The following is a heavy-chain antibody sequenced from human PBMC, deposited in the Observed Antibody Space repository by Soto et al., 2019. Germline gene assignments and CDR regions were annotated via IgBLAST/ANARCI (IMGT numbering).Heavy chain of an antibody. CDR2: IIPIFGTA. CDR1: GGTFSSYA. D-gene: IGHD3-22*01. Sequence: SVKVSCKASGGTFSSYAISWVRQAPGQGLEWMGEIIPIFGTANYAQKFQGRVTITADESTSTAYMELSSLRSEDTAVYYCANYDSSGYYYGYYYGMDVWGQGTTVTVSS. V-gene: IGHV1-69*13. J-gene: IGHJ6*02. CDR3: ANYDSSGYYYGYYYGMDV.